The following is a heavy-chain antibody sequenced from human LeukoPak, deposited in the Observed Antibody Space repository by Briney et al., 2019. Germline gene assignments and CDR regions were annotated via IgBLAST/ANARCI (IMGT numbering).Heavy chain of an antibody. Sequence: PSETLSLTCAVYGRSFSGYYCSWISQPPGKGLEWSGEINHSGSTNYNPSLKSRVTISVDTSKNQFSLKLSSVTAADTAVYYCARFGRIAAAGTGYYYYMDVWGKGTTVTVSS. J-gene: IGHJ6*03. CDR3: ARFGRIAAAGTGYYYYMDV. CDR2: INHSGST. D-gene: IGHD6-13*01. V-gene: IGHV4-34*01. CDR1: GRSFSGYY.